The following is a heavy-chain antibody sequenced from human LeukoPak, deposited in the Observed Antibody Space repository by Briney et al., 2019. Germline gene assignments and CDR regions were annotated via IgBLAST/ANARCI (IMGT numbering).Heavy chain of an antibody. CDR3: SRLYGDYGWFDP. Sequence: SETLSLTCAVCGGSFSGYYWSWIRQPPGKGLEWIGEINHSGSTNYNPSLKSRVTISVDTSKNQFSLRLSSVTAADTAVYYCSRLYGDYGWFDPWGQGTLVTVSS. J-gene: IGHJ5*02. CDR1: GGSFSGYY. CDR2: INHSGST. V-gene: IGHV4-34*03. D-gene: IGHD4-17*01.